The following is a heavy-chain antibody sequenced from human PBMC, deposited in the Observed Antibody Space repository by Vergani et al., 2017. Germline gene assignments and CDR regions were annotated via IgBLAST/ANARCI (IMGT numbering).Heavy chain of an antibody. CDR2: INAGNGNT. V-gene: IGHV1-3*01. Sequence: QVQLVQSGAEVKKPGASVKVSCKVSGYTLTELSMHWVRQAPGKGLEWMGWINAGNGNTKYSQKFQGRVTITRDTSASTAYMELSSLRSEDTAVYYCAREGFYDYVWGSYRLRGGYYFDYWGQGTLVTVSS. D-gene: IGHD3-16*02. J-gene: IGHJ4*02. CDR3: AREGFYDYVWGSYRLRGGYYFDY. CDR1: GYTLTELS.